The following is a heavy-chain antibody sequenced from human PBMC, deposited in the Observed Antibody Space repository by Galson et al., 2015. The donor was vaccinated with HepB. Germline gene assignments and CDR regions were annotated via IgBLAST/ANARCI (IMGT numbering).Heavy chain of an antibody. CDR1: GFTFSDYY. CDR3: ARDLMDTAMVTDAFEI. Sequence: SLRLSCAASGFTFSDYYMSWIRQAPGKGLEWVSYISSSSSYTNYADSVKGRFTISRDNAKNSLYLQMNSLRAEDTAVYYCARDLMDTAMVTDAFEIWGQGTMVTVSS. V-gene: IGHV3-11*06. D-gene: IGHD5-18*01. CDR2: ISSSSSYT. J-gene: IGHJ3*02.